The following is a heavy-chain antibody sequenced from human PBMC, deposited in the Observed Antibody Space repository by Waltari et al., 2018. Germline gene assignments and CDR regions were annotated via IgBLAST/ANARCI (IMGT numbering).Heavy chain of an antibody. J-gene: IGHJ3*02. CDR3: SSGYADGAFDI. D-gene: IGHD5-12*01. V-gene: IGHV3-49*03. Sequence: EVQLVESGGGLVQPGRYLNLSCTASGLPFGDYAMSWFRQAPGKGLEWVGFIRSKAYGGTTEYAASVKGRFTISRDDSKSIAYLQMNSLKTEDTAVYYCSSGYADGAFDIWGQGTMVTVSS. CDR2: IRSKAYGGTT. CDR1: GLPFGDYA.